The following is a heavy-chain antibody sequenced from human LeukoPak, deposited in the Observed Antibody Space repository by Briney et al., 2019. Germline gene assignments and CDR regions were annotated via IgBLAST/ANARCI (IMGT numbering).Heavy chain of an antibody. V-gene: IGHV3-21*01. Sequence: GGSLRLSCAASGFTFSSYSMNWVRQAPGKGLEWVSSISSSSSYIYYADSVKGRFTISRDNAKNSLYLQMNSLRAEDTAVYYCARGGYCSSTSCYTDQDWFDPWGQGTLVTVSS. J-gene: IGHJ5*02. D-gene: IGHD2-2*02. CDR3: ARGGYCSSTSCYTDQDWFDP. CDR1: GFTFSSYS. CDR2: ISSSSSYI.